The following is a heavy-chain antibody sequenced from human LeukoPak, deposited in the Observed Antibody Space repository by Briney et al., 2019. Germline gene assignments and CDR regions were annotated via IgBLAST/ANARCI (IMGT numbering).Heavy chain of an antibody. V-gene: IGHV3-23*01. CDR2: ISGSGGST. Sequence: GGSLRLSCAASGFTFSNYAMNWVRQAPGRGLEWVSAISGSGGSTYYADSVKGRFTISRDNSKNTLYLQMNSLRAEDTAVYYCAKDLAGSGSYSFDYWGQGALVTVSS. CDR3: AKDLAGSGSYSFDY. J-gene: IGHJ4*02. CDR1: GFTFSNYA. D-gene: IGHD1-26*01.